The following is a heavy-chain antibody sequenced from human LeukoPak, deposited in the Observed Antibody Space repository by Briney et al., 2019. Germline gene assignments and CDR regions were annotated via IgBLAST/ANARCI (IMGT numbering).Heavy chain of an antibody. CDR2: IYYSGST. Sequence: PSETLSLTCTVSGGSISSYYWSWIRQPPGKGLEWIGYIYYSGSTNYNPSLKSRVTISVDTSKNQFSLRLSSVTAADTAVYYCARAIYSSSWYLGVNYYYYMDVWGKGTTVTVSS. J-gene: IGHJ6*03. D-gene: IGHD6-13*01. CDR3: ARAIYSSSWYLGVNYYYYMDV. V-gene: IGHV4-59*01. CDR1: GGSISSYY.